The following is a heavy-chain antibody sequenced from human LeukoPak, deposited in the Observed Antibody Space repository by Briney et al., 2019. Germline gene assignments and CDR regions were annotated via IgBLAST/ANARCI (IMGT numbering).Heavy chain of an antibody. J-gene: IGHJ4*02. V-gene: IGHV1-2*02. Sequence: ASVKVSCKASGYKFTDDYMQWVRQAPGQGLEFMGWINPDSGFTNYALKFKGRVTMTRDTSISTAYLEVRSLTSDDTAVYYCAPTAEAYTSWWKVWGQGTLVTVSS. CDR1: GYKFTDDY. CDR3: APTAEAYTSWWKV. D-gene: IGHD3-16*01. CDR2: INPDSGFT.